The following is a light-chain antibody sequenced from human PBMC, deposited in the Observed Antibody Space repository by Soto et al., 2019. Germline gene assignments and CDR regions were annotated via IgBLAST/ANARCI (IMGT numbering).Light chain of an antibody. Sequence: EIVLTQSPDTLSLSPGEGGTLSCRASQSVPNNYIAWYQQRLGQAPRLLIYHASGRSTGVPDRFSGSGSGTDFTLTIIGLEPEDFAVYYCQQYGTPPFTFGPGTTVDTK. CDR1: QSVPNNY. CDR2: HAS. J-gene: IGKJ3*01. CDR3: QQYGTPPFT. V-gene: IGKV3-20*01.